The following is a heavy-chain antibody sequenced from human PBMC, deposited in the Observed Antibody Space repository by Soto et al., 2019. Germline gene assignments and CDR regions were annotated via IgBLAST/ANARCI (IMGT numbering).Heavy chain of an antibody. D-gene: IGHD2-15*01. Sequence: EVQLVESGGGLVQPGGSLRLSCAASGFTFSSYAMHWVRQAPGKGLEYVSAISSNGGSTYYANSVKGRFTISRDNSKNTLYLQMGSLRAEDMAVYYCARVGRPGGSCYGGCWYFDLWGRGTLVTVSS. CDR1: GFTFSSYA. J-gene: IGHJ2*01. CDR3: ARVGRPGGSCYGGCWYFDL. V-gene: IGHV3-64*01. CDR2: ISSNGGST.